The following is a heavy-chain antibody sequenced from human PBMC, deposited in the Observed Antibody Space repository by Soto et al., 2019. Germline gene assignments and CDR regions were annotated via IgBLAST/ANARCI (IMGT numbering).Heavy chain of an antibody. V-gene: IGHV3-23*01. CDR2: ISSSGGST. J-gene: IGHJ5*02. Sequence: GGSLRLSCAASGLTFSSYSMNWVRQAPGKGLEWVSYISSSGGSTYYADSAKGRFTVSRDNSKNTQYLQMNSLRAEDTAVYYCAKDTSQRTPLRGVNWFDPWGQGTLVTVSS. CDR1: GLTFSSYS. D-gene: IGHD1-26*01. CDR3: AKDTSQRTPLRGVNWFDP.